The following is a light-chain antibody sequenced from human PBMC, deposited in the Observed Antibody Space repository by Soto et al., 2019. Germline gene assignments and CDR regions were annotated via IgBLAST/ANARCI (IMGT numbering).Light chain of an antibody. CDR1: NSNIGSNT. J-gene: IGLJ3*02. Sequence: QSALTQPPSASGTPGQRVTISCSGSNSNIGSNTVNWYQQLPGTAPKLLIYSNNQRPSGVPDRFSGSKSGTSASLAISGLQSEDEADYYCAAWDDNLNGPHWVFGGGTKLPVL. CDR2: SNN. V-gene: IGLV1-44*01. CDR3: AAWDDNLNGPHWV.